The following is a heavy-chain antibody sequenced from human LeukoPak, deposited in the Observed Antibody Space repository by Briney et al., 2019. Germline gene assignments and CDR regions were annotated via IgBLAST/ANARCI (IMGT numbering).Heavy chain of an antibody. V-gene: IGHV4-59*12. J-gene: IGHJ4*02. CDR1: RDSINYYY. D-gene: IGHD5-18*01. CDR2: IYYSGNI. CDR3: ARVRGYSYGSSDFDH. Sequence: PSETLSLTCTVSRDSINYYYWSWIRQPPGKGLEWTGKIYYSGNINYNPSLKSRVTISVDTSKNQFSLKLSSVTAADTAVYYCARVRGYSYGSSDFDHWGQGTLVTVSS.